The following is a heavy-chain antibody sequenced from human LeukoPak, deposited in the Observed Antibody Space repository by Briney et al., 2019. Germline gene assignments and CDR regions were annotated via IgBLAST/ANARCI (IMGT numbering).Heavy chain of an antibody. CDR2: ISYSGTT. J-gene: IGHJ5*02. CDR3: ARLLRRDNWFDP. CDR1: GGSISSSSGYY. V-gene: IGHV4-39*01. Sequence: SETLSLTCTVSGGSISSSSGYYWGWIRQPPVEGLEWIGSISYSGTTYYNPSLKSRVTIFEDTSKNQFSLKLSSVTAADTAVYYCARLLRRDNWFDPWGQGTLVTVSS. D-gene: IGHD2/OR15-2a*01.